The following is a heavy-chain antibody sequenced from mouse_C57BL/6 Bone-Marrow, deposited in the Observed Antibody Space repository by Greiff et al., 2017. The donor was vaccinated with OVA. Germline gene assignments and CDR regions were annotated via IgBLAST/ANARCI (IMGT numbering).Heavy chain of an antibody. CDR1: GYTFTDYY. Sequence: QVQLQQSGAELVRPGASVKLSCKASGYTFTDYYINWVKQRPGQGLEWIARIYPGSGNTYYNEKFKGKATLTAEKSSSTAYMQLSSLTSEDSAVYFCARSAYYYGRSGWYFDVWGTGTTVTVSS. J-gene: IGHJ1*03. V-gene: IGHV1-76*01. D-gene: IGHD1-1*01. CDR2: IYPGSGNT. CDR3: ARSAYYYGRSGWYFDV.